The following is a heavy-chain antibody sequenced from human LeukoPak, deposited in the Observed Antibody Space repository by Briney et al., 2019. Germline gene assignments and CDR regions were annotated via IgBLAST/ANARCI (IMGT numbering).Heavy chain of an antibody. D-gene: IGHD6-13*01. CDR1: GGSLSSGGYS. Sequence: SETLSLTCAVSGGSLSSGGYSWSWIRQPPGKGLEWIGYIYHSGSTYYNPSLKSRVTISVDRSKNQFSLKLSSVTAADTAVYYCARVEAAALAFDIWGQGTMVTVSS. CDR2: IYHSGST. J-gene: IGHJ3*02. CDR3: ARVEAAALAFDI. V-gene: IGHV4-30-2*01.